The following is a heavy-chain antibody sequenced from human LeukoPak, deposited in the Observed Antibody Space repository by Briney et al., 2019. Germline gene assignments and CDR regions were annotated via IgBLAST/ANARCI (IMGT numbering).Heavy chain of an antibody. CDR1: GFTFSSYG. Sequence: GGSLRLSCAASGFTFSSYGMHWVRQAPGKGLEWVAVISYDGSNKYYADSVKGRFTISRDNSKNTLYLQMNSLRTEDSAQYYCAKDWGAYVFDSWGQGTLVTVSS. D-gene: IGHD5-12*01. J-gene: IGHJ4*02. CDR3: AKDWGAYVFDS. V-gene: IGHV3-30*18. CDR2: ISYDGSNK.